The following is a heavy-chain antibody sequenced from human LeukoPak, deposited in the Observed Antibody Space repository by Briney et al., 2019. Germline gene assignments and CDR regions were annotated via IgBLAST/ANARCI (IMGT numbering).Heavy chain of an antibody. CDR1: GGTFSSYA. D-gene: IGHD6-13*01. V-gene: IGHV1-69*05. Sequence: SVKLSFKASGGTFSSYAISWVRQAPGQGLEWVGRIIPIFGTANYAQKFQGRVTITTDESTCTANMELSSPRSEDTAVYYCARDLLGLGLAAAGTENWCDPWGQGNLVTVSS. CDR2: IIPIFGTA. J-gene: IGHJ5*02. CDR3: ARDLLGLGLAAAGTENWCDP.